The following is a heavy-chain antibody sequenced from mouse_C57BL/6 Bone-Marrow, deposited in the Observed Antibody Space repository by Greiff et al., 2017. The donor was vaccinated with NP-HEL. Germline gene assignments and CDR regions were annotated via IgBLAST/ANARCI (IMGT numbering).Heavy chain of an antibody. Sequence: EVKLVESGGDLVKPGGCLKLSCAASGFTFSSYGMSWVRQTPDKRLEWVATISSGGCYTYYPDSVKGRFTISRDNAKNTLYLQMSSLKSEDTAMYYCARHGRITTNAMDYWGQGTSVTVSS. CDR3: ARHGRITTNAMDY. CDR1: GFTFSSYG. D-gene: IGHD1-1*01. CDR2: ISSGGCYT. V-gene: IGHV5-6*01. J-gene: IGHJ4*01.